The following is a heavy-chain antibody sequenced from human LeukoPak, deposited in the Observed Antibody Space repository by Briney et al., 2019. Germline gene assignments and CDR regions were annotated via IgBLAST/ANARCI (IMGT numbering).Heavy chain of an antibody. CDR3: ARDDYDFWSGYYRSP. V-gene: IGHV3-66*01. CDR2: IYSGGST. CDR1: GFTVSSNY. J-gene: IGHJ5*02. Sequence: PGRSLRLSCAASGFTVSSNYMSWVRQAPGKGLEWVSVIYSGGSTYYADSVKGRFTISRDNSKNTLYLQMNSLRAEDTAVYYCARDDYDFWSGYYRSPWGQGTLVTVSS. D-gene: IGHD3-3*01.